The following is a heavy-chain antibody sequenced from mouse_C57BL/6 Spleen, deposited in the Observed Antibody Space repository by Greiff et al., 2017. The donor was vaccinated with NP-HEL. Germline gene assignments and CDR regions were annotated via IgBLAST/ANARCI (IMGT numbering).Heavy chain of an antibody. J-gene: IGHJ2*01. CDR1: GYTFTSYG. CDR2: IYPRSGNT. Sequence: LVESGAELARPGASVKLSCKASGYTFTSYGISWVKQRTGQGLEWIGEIYPRSGNTYYNEKFKGKATLTADKSSSTAYMELRSLTSEDSAVYFCARDGSSSFDYWGQGTTLTVSS. D-gene: IGHD1-1*01. V-gene: IGHV1-81*01. CDR3: ARDGSSSFDY.